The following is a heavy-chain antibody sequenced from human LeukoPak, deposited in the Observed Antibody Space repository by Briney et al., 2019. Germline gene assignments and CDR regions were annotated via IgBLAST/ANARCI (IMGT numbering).Heavy chain of an antibody. D-gene: IGHD6-6*01. J-gene: IGHJ4*02. V-gene: IGHV4-59*01. CDR3: ARYSSSSSEVDY. Sequence: PSETLSLTCTVSGGSISSYYWSWIRQPPGKGLEWIGYIYYSGSTNYNPSLESRVTISVDTSKNQFSLKLSSVTAADTAVYYCARYSSSSSEVDYWGQGTLVTVSS. CDR2: IYYSGST. CDR1: GGSISSYY.